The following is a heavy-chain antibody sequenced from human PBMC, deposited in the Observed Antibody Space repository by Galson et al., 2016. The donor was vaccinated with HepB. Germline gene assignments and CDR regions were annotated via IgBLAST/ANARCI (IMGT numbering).Heavy chain of an antibody. Sequence: SLRLSCAASGFTFRSHAMSWVRQAPGRGLEWVSSITAGSTSTFYADSVKGRFTMSRDNSKNTLYLQMNSLRAEDTAIYYCARDPASFYYDSRFHLHDYWGQGTLVTVSS. V-gene: IGHV3-23*01. CDR2: ITAGSTST. D-gene: IGHD3-22*01. CDR3: ARDPASFYYDSRFHLHDY. J-gene: IGHJ4*02. CDR1: GFTFRSHA.